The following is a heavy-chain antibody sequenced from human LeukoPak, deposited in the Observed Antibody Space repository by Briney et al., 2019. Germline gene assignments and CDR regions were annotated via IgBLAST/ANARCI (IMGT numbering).Heavy chain of an antibody. Sequence: ASVKVSCKASGGTFSSYAISWARQAPGQGLEWMGGIIPIFGTANYAQKFQGRVTITADESTSTAYMGLSSLRSEDTAVYYCARGGYDYSYNWFDPWGQGTLVTVSS. CDR3: ARGGYDYSYNWFDP. J-gene: IGHJ5*02. CDR1: GGTFSSYA. D-gene: IGHD5-12*01. CDR2: IIPIFGTA. V-gene: IGHV1-69*13.